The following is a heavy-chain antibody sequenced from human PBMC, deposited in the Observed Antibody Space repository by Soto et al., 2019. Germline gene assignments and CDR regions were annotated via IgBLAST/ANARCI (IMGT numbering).Heavy chain of an antibody. D-gene: IGHD6-19*01. CDR3: AKTAEAVAVTVYDY. CDR1: GFTFSNCA. Sequence: GGSLRLSCDASGFTFSNCAMVWVRQAPGKGLEWVSAVGGSGGRPYYADSVKGRFTVYRDNSKSILYLHMDSLRAEDTAVYYCAKTAEAVAVTVYDYWGQGTLVTVSS. CDR2: VGGSGGRP. V-gene: IGHV3-23*01. J-gene: IGHJ4*02.